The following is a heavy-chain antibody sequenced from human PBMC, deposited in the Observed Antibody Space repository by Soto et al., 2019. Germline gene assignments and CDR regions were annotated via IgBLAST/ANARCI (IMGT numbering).Heavy chain of an antibody. CDR1: GYSFTSFW. CDR3: ATHTAMVSPLGY. V-gene: IGHV5-10-1*01. CDR2: IDPSDSYT. D-gene: IGHD5-18*01. Sequence: GESLKISCKGSGYSFTSFWISWVRQMPGKGLEWMGRIDPSDSYTNYSPSFQGHVTISPDKSISTAYLQWSSLKASDTAMYYCATHTAMVSPLGYWGQGTLVTVSS. J-gene: IGHJ4*02.